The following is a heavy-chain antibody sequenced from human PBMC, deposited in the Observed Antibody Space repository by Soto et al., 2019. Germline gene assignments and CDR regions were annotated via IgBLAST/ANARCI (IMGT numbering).Heavy chain of an antibody. CDR1: GYSFTSNW. Sequence: GESLKISCKGSGYSFTSNWIGWVRQMPGKGLEWMGIIYPSDSDTRYSPPFQGQVTISADKSISTAYLQWSSLKASDTAMYYCARPPSGTTSFFDSWGQGTLVTVSS. V-gene: IGHV5-51*01. CDR2: IYPSDSDT. CDR3: ARPPSGTTSFFDS. D-gene: IGHD1-7*01. J-gene: IGHJ4*02.